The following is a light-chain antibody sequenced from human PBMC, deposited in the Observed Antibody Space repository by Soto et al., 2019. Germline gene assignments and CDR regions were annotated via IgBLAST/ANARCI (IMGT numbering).Light chain of an antibody. Sequence: QSVLTQPASVSGSPGQSITISCTGTSSDVGGYNYVSWYQQHPGKAPKLIIYDVSNRPSGVSNRFSGSNSGNTASLTISGLQAEDEADYYCSSYTSSSTLDVVFGGGTKLTVL. CDR2: DVS. CDR1: SSDVGGYNY. J-gene: IGLJ2*01. CDR3: SSYTSSSTLDVV. V-gene: IGLV2-14*01.